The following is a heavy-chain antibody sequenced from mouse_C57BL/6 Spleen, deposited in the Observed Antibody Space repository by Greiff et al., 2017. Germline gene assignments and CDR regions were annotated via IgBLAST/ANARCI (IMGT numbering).Heavy chain of an antibody. V-gene: IGHV1-85*01. J-gene: IGHJ3*01. CDR2: IYPRDGST. CDR1: GYTFTSYD. D-gene: IGHD2-4*01. CDR3: ASYYDYDEFAY. Sequence: VQLQQSGPELVKPGASVKLSCKASGYTFTSYDINWVKQRPGQGLEWIGWIYPRDGSTKYNEKFKGKATLTVDPSSSTAYMELHSLTSEDSAVYFCASYYDYDEFAYWGQGTLVTVSA.